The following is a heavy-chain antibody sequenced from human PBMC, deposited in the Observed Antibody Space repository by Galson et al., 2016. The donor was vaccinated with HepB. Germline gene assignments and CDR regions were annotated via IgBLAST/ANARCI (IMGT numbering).Heavy chain of an antibody. Sequence: SLRLSCAASGFTFSSYGMHWVRQAPGKGLEWVAVIWYDGSNKYYADSVKGRFTIFRDNSKNTLYLQMNSLRAEDTAVYYCATEAPILAPTLDYWGQGTLVTVSS. CDR3: ATEAPILAPTLDY. D-gene: IGHD2/OR15-2a*01. J-gene: IGHJ4*02. CDR2: IWYDGSNK. V-gene: IGHV3-33*01. CDR1: GFTFSSYG.